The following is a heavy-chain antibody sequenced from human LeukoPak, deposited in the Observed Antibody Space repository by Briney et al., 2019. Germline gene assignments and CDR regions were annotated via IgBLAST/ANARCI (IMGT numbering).Heavy chain of an antibody. CDR2: INHSGST. CDR3: ARDGRNGYCSGGSCLNWFDP. CDR1: GGSFSGYY. Sequence: SETLSLTCAVYGGSFSGYYWSWIRQPPGKGLEWIGEINHSGSTNYNPSLKSRVTISVDTSKNQFSLKLSSVTAADTAVYYCARDGRNGYCSGGSCLNWFDPWGQGTLVTVSS. J-gene: IGHJ5*02. D-gene: IGHD2-15*01. V-gene: IGHV4-34*01.